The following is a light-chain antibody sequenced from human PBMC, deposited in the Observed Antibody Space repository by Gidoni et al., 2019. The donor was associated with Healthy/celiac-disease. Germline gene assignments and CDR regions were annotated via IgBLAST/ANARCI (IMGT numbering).Light chain of an antibody. CDR2: LGS. V-gene: IGKV2-28*01. J-gene: IGKJ3*01. CDR1: QSLLHSNGYNY. Sequence: DIVMTQSPLSLPVTPGEPASISCRSSQSLLHSNGYNYLDWYLQKPGQSPQLLIYLGSNRASGVPDRFSGSGSGTDFTLTISRVEAEDVGVYYCMQALQTPITFGPGTNVDIK. CDR3: MQALQTPIT.